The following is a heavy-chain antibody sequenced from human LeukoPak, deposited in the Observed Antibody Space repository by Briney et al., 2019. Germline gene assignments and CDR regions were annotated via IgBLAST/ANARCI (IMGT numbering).Heavy chain of an antibody. CDR1: GFTFDDYA. CDR2: ISHDGSNK. Sequence: GGSLRLSCAASGFTFDDYAMHWVRQAPGKGLEWVAAISHDGSNKYYADSVKGRFTISRDNTKNTLYLQMNSLRAEDTAVYYCAKINYYDSSGYFDYWGQGTLVTVSS. J-gene: IGHJ4*02. CDR3: AKINYYDSSGYFDY. D-gene: IGHD3-22*01. V-gene: IGHV3-30*18.